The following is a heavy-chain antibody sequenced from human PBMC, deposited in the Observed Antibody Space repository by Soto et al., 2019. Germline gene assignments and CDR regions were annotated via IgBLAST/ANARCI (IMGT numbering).Heavy chain of an antibody. CDR2: MYYSGST. V-gene: IGHV4-39*01. D-gene: IGHD5-12*01. CDR1: GGSISSSHAY. Sequence: PSETLSLTCTISGGSISSSHAYWGWIRQPPGKGLEWIGSMYYSGSTYYNPSLKSRVTISVDTSKNQFSLKLSSVTAADTAVYYCARLSGLVATISVYDYYGMDVWGQGTTVTVS. CDR3: ARLSGLVATISVYDYYGMDV. J-gene: IGHJ6*02.